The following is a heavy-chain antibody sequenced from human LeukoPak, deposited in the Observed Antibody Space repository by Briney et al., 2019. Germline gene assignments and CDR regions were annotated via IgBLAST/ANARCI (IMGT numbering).Heavy chain of an antibody. J-gene: IGHJ4*02. CDR3: TTVTDGGSDY. Sequence: PGGSLRLSCAASGFIFNNAWMSWVRRAPGKGLEWVGRIKSKVDGGTPAYAAPVKGRFTTSRDDSKNTLYVQMNSLETEDTAVYYCTTVTDGGSDYWGQGTLVTVSS. CDR2: IKSKVDGGTP. V-gene: IGHV3-15*01. CDR1: GFIFNNAW. D-gene: IGHD2-8*01.